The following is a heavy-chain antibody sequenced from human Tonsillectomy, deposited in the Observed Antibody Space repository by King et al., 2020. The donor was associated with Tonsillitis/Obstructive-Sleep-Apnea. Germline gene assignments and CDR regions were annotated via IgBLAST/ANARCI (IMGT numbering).Heavy chain of an antibody. CDR1: GFTFSTYG. Sequence: VQLVESGGGVVQPGRSLRLSCAASGFTFSTYGMHWVRQAPGKGLEWVAVISSDGEGKYYGDSVKGRFTISRDNSKNTLYLQMNSLRAEDTAVYYCAKETHSSGFGPFFHDWGQGTLVTVSS. CDR2: ISSDGEGK. V-gene: IGHV3-30*18. D-gene: IGHD6-19*01. J-gene: IGHJ4*02. CDR3: AKETHSSGFGPFFHD.